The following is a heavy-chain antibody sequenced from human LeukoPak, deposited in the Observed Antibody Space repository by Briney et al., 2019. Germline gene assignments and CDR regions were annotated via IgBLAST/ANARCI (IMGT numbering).Heavy chain of an antibody. V-gene: IGHV3-23*01. CDR3: AKAIAATGRWWIFDY. CDR1: GFTFSSYA. D-gene: IGHD6-13*01. Sequence: RGSLRLSCAASGFTFSSYAMSWVRQAPGKGLEWVSSISGSGSSTYYADSVKGRFTISRDNPKNAQYLQMSSLRAEDTAVYYCAKAIAATGRWWIFDYWGQGTLVTVSS. J-gene: IGHJ4*02. CDR2: ISGSGSST.